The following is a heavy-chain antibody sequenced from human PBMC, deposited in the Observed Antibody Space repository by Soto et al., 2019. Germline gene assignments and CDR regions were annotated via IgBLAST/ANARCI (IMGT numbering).Heavy chain of an antibody. CDR3: ASFPGRRAGDYERDGDAFDI. J-gene: IGHJ3*02. CDR2: IIPIFGTA. V-gene: IGHV1-69*12. D-gene: IGHD4-17*01. Sequence: QVQLVQSGAEVKKPGSSVKVSCKASGGTFSSYAISWVRQAPGQGLEWMGGIIPIFGTANYAQKFQGRVTITADESTSTAYMELSSLRSEDTAVYYCASFPGRRAGDYERDGDAFDIWGQGTMVTVSS. CDR1: GGTFSSYA.